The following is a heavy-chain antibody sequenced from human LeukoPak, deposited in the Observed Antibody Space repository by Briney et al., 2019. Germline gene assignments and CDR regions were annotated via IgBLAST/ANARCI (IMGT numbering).Heavy chain of an antibody. Sequence: SVKVSCKASGGTFSSCGISWVRQAPGQGLEWMGRIIPILGIASCAQKFQGRVTITADKSTSTAYMELSSLRSEDSAVYYCARLVVTAIPVLDSWGLGTLVTVSS. CDR2: IIPILGIA. D-gene: IGHD2-21*02. J-gene: IGHJ4*02. CDR1: GGTFSSCG. CDR3: ARLVVTAIPVLDS. V-gene: IGHV1-69*04.